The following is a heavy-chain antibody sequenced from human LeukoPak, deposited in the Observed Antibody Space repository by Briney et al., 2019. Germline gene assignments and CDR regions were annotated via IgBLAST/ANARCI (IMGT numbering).Heavy chain of an antibody. CDR1: GGSISSYY. D-gene: IGHD3-9*01. Sequence: SETLSLTCTVSGGSISSYYWSWIRQPPGKGLEWIGEINHSGSTNYNPSLKSRVTISVDTSKNQFSLKLSSVTAADTAVYYCARGRGYFDWLGRLRAAYYFDYWGQGTLVTVSS. J-gene: IGHJ4*02. CDR2: INHSGST. CDR3: ARGRGYFDWLGRLRAAYYFDY. V-gene: IGHV4-34*01.